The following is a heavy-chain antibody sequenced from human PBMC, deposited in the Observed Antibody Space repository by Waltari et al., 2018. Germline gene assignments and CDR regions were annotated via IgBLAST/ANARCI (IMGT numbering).Heavy chain of an antibody. Sequence: EVQLVESGGGLVKPGGSLRLSCAASGFTFSSYSMNWVRQAPGKGLEGVSSISSSSSYIYYADSVKGRFTISRDNAKNSLYLQMNSLRAEDTAVYYCATLAAAGPFDYWGQGTLVTVSS. J-gene: IGHJ4*02. CDR2: ISSSSSYI. CDR3: ATLAAAGPFDY. V-gene: IGHV3-21*01. CDR1: GFTFSSYS. D-gene: IGHD6-13*01.